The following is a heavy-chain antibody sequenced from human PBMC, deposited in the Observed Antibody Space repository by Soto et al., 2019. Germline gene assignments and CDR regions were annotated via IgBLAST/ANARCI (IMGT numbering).Heavy chain of an antibody. J-gene: IGHJ5*02. CDR2: IDPSDSYT. Sequence: PGESLKISCKGSGYSFTSYWISWVRQMPGKGLEWMVRIDPSDSYTNYSPPLQGHVTISADKSISTAYPQWRSLKAPDTAMYYCARHSSPPPYNWFDPWGQGTLVTVS. V-gene: IGHV5-10-1*01. CDR1: GYSFTSYW. CDR3: ARHSSPPPYNWFDP.